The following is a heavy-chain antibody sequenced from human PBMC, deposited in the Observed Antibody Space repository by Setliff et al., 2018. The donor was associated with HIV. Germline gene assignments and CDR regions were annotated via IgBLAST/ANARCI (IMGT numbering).Heavy chain of an antibody. CDR1: GGSFSGYY. J-gene: IGHJ4*02. V-gene: IGHV4-34*01. D-gene: IGHD6-19*01. Sequence: SETLSLTCAVYGGSFSGYYWSWIRQPPGKGREWIGEINHSGSTNYNPSLKSRVTIAVDTSKNQFSLKLSSVTAADTAVYYCAIRGSSGWYVGGYFDYWGQGTLVTVS. CDR2: INHSGST. CDR3: AIRGSSGWYVGGYFDY.